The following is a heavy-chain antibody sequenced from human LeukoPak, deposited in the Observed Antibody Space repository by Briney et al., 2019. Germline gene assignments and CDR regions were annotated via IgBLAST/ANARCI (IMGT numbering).Heavy chain of an antibody. D-gene: IGHD3-10*01. CDR3: ARDRKVRGVIPSNWFDP. Sequence: GASVKVSCKTSGGTFSNYAISWVRQAPGQGLEWMGWINTNTGNPTYAQGFTGRFVFSLDTSVSTAYLQISSLKAEDTAVYYCARDRKVRGVIPSNWFDPWGQGTLVTVSS. CDR2: INTNTGNP. CDR1: GGTFSNYA. V-gene: IGHV7-4-1*02. J-gene: IGHJ5*02.